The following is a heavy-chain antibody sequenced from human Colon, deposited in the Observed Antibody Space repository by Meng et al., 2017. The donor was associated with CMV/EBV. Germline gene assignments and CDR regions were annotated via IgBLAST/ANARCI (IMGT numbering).Heavy chain of an antibody. CDR2: LTPIFGTP. CDR1: GGPFKSNA. CDR3: ARSPLPAALNWFDP. J-gene: IGHJ5*02. Sequence: SVKVSCKTSGGPFKSNAISWVRQAPGQGLEWMGGLTPIFGTPKYAQNFQGRVTITADESTSTTYMELSSLTSDDTAVYYCARSPLPAALNWFDPWGQGTLVTVSS. D-gene: IGHD2-2*01. V-gene: IGHV1-69*13.